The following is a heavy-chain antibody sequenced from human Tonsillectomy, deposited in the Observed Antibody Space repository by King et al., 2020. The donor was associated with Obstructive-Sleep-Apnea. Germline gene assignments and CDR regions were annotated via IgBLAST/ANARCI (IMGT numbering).Heavy chain of an antibody. J-gene: IGHJ4*02. CDR3: AHRSIAAAGRYYFDY. CDR1: GFSFTTGGVA. CDR2: IYWDDDQ. Sequence: ITLKESGPTLVKPTQTLTLTCSFSGFSFTTGGVAVAWIRQPPGKALEWLALIYWDDDQRYRPSLKSRLTITRDTSKKQVVLTMTDMDPLDTATYFCAHRSIAAAGRYYFDYWGQGTLVTVSS. V-gene: IGHV2-5*02. D-gene: IGHD6-13*01.